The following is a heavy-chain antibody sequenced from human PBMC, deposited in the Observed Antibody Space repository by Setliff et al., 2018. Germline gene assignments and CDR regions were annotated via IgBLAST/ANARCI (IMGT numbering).Heavy chain of an antibody. J-gene: IGHJ2*01. Sequence: PSETLSLTCTVSGDSISSYYWTWIRQPPGKGLEWIGFIHYTGKTNYNPSLEGRVNISLDTPKNQFSLTLTSVTAADTAVYFCARPPRGGRWYFDLWGRGTLVTVSS. CDR1: GDSISSYY. V-gene: IGHV4-59*08. CDR2: IHYTGKT. CDR3: ARPPRGGRWYFDL. D-gene: IGHD3-16*01.